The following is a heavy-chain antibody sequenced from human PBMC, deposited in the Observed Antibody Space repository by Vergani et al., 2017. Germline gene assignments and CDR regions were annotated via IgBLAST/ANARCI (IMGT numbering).Heavy chain of an antibody. D-gene: IGHD6-13*01. CDR1: GGTFSSYA. V-gene: IGHV1-69*01. J-gene: IGHJ4*02. Sequence: QVQLVQSGAEVKKPGSSVKVSCKASGGTFSSYAISWVRQAPGQGLEWSGGIIPIFGTANYAQKFQGRVTITADESTSTAYMELSRLRTEDTAVYYCAGGEYSSSWYEKILWGYFDYWGQGTLVTVSS. CDR3: AGGEYSSSWYEKILWGYFDY. CDR2: IIPIFGTA.